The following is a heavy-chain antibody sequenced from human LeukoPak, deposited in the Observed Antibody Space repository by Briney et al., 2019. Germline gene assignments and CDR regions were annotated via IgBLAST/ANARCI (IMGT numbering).Heavy chain of an antibody. CDR3: ARDLGKYCSSTSCYYYGMDV. CDR1: GGTFSSYA. V-gene: IGHV1-69*13. Sequence: ASVKVSCKASGGTFSSYAISWVRQAPGQGLEWMGGITPIFGTANYAQKFQGRVTITADESTSTAYMELSSLRSEDTAVYYCARDLGKYCSSTSCYYYGMDVWGQGTTVTVSS. CDR2: ITPIFGTA. J-gene: IGHJ6*02. D-gene: IGHD2-2*01.